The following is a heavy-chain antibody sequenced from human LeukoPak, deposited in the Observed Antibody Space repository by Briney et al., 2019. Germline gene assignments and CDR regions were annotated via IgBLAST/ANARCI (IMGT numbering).Heavy chain of an antibody. V-gene: IGHV1-69*05. CDR3: PRRDLQHYYSYMAV. Sequence: ASVNVSCKASGGTFSSYAISGVRQAPGQGLEGRGGIIPIFGTANYAQKFQGRVTLTTDESTSTAYMELSSMTSEDTGVYYCPRRDLQHYYSYMAVWGKGTTVTVYS. CDR2: IIPIFGTA. D-gene: IGHD3/OR15-3a*01. CDR1: GGTFSSYA. J-gene: IGHJ6*03.